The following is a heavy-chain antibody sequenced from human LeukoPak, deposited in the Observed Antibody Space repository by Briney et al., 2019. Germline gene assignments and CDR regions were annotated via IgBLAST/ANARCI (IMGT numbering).Heavy chain of an antibody. CDR1: GFTLSTYW. Sequence: GGSLGLSCAASGFTLSTYWMSWVRQAPGKGLEWVANIKQDGSEKYYVDSVKGRFTISRDNAKNSLYLQMNSLTVEDTAVYYCARSLYLDRPMGLWGQGTLVTVSS. V-gene: IGHV3-7*01. D-gene: IGHD1-20*01. J-gene: IGHJ4*02. CDR2: IKQDGSEK. CDR3: ARSLYLDRPMGL.